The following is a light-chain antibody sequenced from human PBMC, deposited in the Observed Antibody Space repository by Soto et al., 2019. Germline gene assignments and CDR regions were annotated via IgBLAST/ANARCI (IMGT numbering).Light chain of an antibody. CDR3: QHYNNWPPWT. V-gene: IGKV3-15*01. J-gene: IGKJ1*01. CDR2: GAS. CDR1: QSVSGN. Sequence: EIVMTQSPAARSVSPGEGATLSCRASQSVSGNLAWYQQRPGQAPILLIYGASTRAPGIPARFGGSGSGTESTLTISSLQSEDFAVYYCQHYNNWPPWTFGQGTKVDIK.